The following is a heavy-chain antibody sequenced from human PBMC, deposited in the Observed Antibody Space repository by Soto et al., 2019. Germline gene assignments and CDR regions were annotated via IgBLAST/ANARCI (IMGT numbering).Heavy chain of an antibody. CDR3: TRDQGGSYDSWFDP. D-gene: IGHD1-26*01. V-gene: IGHV3-21*02. CDR2: ISSGSDFI. Sequence: EVQVVESGGGLVKPGGSLRLSCNFSFSMYSMDWVRQAPGKGLEWVASISSGSDFIKYADSVKGRFTISRDNTKNSGSLQMSSLRVEDTAMYYCTRDQGGSYDSWFDPWGRGTLVTVSS. CDR1: FSMYS. J-gene: IGHJ5*02.